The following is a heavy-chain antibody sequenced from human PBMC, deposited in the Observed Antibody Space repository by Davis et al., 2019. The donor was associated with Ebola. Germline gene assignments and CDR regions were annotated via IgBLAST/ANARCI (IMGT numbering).Heavy chain of an antibody. CDR2: IYYSGST. CDR3: ATRGYSYGYPYFDY. CDR1: GGSISSYY. J-gene: IGHJ4*02. V-gene: IGHV4-59*12. Sequence: PSETLSLTCTVSGGSISSYYWSWIRQPPGKGLEWIGYIYYSGSTNYNPSLKSRVTISVDTSKNQFSLKLSSVTAADTAVYYCATRGYSYGYPYFDYWGQGTLVTVSS. D-gene: IGHD5-18*01.